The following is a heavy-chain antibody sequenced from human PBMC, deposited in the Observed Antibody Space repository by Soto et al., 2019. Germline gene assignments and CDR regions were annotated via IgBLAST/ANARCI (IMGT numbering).Heavy chain of an antibody. D-gene: IGHD6-19*01. J-gene: IGHJ6*02. V-gene: IGHV1-69*13. Sequence: GSSVKVSCKASGGTFSSYAISWVRQAPGQGLEWMGGIIPIFGTANYAQKFQGRVTITADESTSTAYMELSSLRSEDTAVYYCARGLRGIVVAGTGWYYYGMEVPSQRTTDIVSS. CDR3: ARGLRGIVVAGTGWYYYGMEV. CDR2: IIPIFGTA. CDR1: GGTFSSYA.